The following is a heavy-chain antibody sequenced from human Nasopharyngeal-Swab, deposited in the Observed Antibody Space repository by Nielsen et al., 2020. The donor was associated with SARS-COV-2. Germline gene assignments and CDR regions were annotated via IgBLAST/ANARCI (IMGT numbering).Heavy chain of an antibody. CDR2: IIPILGIA. CDR1: GGTFSSYA. V-gene: IGHV1-69*04. D-gene: IGHD6-13*01. Sequence: SVKVSCKASGGTFSSYAISWVRQAPGQGLEWMGRIIPILGIANYAQKFQGRVTITADKSTSTAYMELSSLRSEDTAVYYCARGVYRGWFDPWGQGILVTVSS. CDR3: ARGVYRGWFDP. J-gene: IGHJ5*02.